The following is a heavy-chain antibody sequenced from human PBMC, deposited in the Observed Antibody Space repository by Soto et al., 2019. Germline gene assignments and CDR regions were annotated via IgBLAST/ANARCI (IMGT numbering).Heavy chain of an antibody. CDR2: IIPIFGTA. V-gene: IGHV1-69*12. CDR1: GGTFSSYA. D-gene: IGHD1-26*01. J-gene: IGHJ6*02. CDR3: ASHSGSSPEGRYYSGMDV. Sequence: QVQLVQSGAEVKKPGSSVKVSCKASGGTFSSYAISWVRQAPGQGLEWMGGIIPIFGTADYAQKFQGRVTLPAAAXTXTXXVELRSLRSEDTAVYYCASHSGSSPEGRYYSGMDVWGQGTTVTVSS.